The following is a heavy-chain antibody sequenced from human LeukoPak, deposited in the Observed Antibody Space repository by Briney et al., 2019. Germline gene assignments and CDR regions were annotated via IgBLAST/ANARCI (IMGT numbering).Heavy chain of an antibody. Sequence: GGSLRLSCAASGFTFSSSWMHWVRQAPGKGLVWVSRINPDGSVTTYVDSVKGRFTISRDNAKNTLYLQLNSLTAEDTAVYYCARGVSGNSDYWGQGTLVTVSS. CDR3: ARGVSGNSDY. CDR2: INPDGSVT. D-gene: IGHD3-22*01. V-gene: IGHV3-74*01. CDR1: GFTFSSSW. J-gene: IGHJ4*02.